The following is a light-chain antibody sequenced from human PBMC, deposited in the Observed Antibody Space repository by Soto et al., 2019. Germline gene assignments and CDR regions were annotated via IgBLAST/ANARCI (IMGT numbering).Light chain of an antibody. J-gene: IGKJ3*01. CDR3: QQYET. Sequence: EIVLTQSPGTLSLSPGERATLSCRASQSVSSSYLAWYQQKPGQAPRLLIYGASSRASGIPDRFSGSGSRTDFTLTISRLEPEDFAVYYCQQYETFGPGTKVDIK. CDR2: GAS. V-gene: IGKV3-20*01. CDR1: QSVSSSY.